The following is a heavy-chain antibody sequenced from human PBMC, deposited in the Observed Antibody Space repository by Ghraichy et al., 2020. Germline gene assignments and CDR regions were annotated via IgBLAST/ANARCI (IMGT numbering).Heavy chain of an antibody. CDR3: IKDIRPGGLEY. CDR1: GFTAHGHA. J-gene: IGHJ4*02. V-gene: IGHV3-9*02. Sequence: GRSLRLSCGGSGFTAHGHAMHWVRQVPGKGLEWVSALHLFNGRIGYADSVKGRFTISRDIAKNSLYLQMNSLRAEDTGLYYCIKDIRPGGLEYWGQGTLVTVSS. CDR2: LHLFNGRI.